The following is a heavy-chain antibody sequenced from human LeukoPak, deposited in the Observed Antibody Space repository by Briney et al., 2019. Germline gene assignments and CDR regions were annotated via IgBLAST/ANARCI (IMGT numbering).Heavy chain of an antibody. CDR2: IYYSGST. CDR1: GGSISSGGYY. D-gene: IGHD2-15*01. V-gene: IGHV4-31*03. CDR3: AKAGGVVPTTIFDC. J-gene: IGHJ4*02. Sequence: PSETLSLTCTVSGGSISSGGYYWSWIRQHPGKSLEWLGYIYYSGSTYYNPSLKSRVTISVDTSENQFSLKLSSVTAADTAVYYCAKAGGVVPTTIFDCWGQGTLVTVSS.